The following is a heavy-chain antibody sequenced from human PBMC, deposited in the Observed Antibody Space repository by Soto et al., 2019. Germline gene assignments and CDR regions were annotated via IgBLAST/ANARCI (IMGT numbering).Heavy chain of an antibody. V-gene: IGHV3-23*01. Sequence: GGSLRLSCAASGFTFSSYAMSWVRQAPGKGLEWVSAISGSGGSTYYADSVKGRFTISRDNSKNTLYLQMNSLRAEDTAVYYCAKGSIPLFPATLYYYNYMDVWGKGTTVTVSS. CDR3: AKGSIPLFPATLYYYNYMDV. J-gene: IGHJ6*03. CDR1: GFTFSSYA. CDR2: ISGSGGST. D-gene: IGHD3-10*02.